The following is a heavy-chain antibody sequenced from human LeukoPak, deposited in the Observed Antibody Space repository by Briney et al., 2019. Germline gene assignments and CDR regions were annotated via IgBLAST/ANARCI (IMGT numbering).Heavy chain of an antibody. D-gene: IGHD1-26*01. CDR2: IYYSGST. V-gene: IGHV4-39*07. J-gene: IGHJ4*02. CDR1: GGSISSSSYY. CDR3: ARNRKSGSYFLG. Sequence: PSETLSLTCTVSGGSISSSSYYWGWIRQPPGKGLEWIGSIYYSGSTYYNPSLKSRVTISVDTSKNQFSLKLSSVTAADTAVYYCARNRKSGSYFLGWGQGTLVTVSS.